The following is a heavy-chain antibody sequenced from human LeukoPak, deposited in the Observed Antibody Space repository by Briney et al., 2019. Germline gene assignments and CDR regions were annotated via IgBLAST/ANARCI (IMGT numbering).Heavy chain of an antibody. CDR3: AKKIPGTYPFDY. J-gene: IGHJ4*02. Sequence: GGSLRLSCEASGFTFSSYVMAWVRQAPEKGLGWVAGITGSSDITDYADSVKGRFTISRDNSKNTLYLQMNSLMAVDTAIYYCAKKIPGTYPFDYWGRGTLVTVSS. V-gene: IGHV3-23*01. D-gene: IGHD1-26*01. CDR1: GFTFSSYV. CDR2: ITGSSDIT.